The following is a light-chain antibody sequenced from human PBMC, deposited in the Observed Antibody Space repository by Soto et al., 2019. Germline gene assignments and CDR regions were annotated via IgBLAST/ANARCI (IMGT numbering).Light chain of an antibody. V-gene: IGKV3-20*01. CDR1: QSVISNF. CDR3: QHYNNWPLT. Sequence: VLTQSPGTLSLSPGEKATLSFSASQSVISNFLAWYQQKPGQPPSLLIYGASSRASGIPDRFSGSGSGTDFILTISRLEPEDFAVYCCQHYNNWPLTFGQGTKVDIK. J-gene: IGKJ1*01. CDR2: GAS.